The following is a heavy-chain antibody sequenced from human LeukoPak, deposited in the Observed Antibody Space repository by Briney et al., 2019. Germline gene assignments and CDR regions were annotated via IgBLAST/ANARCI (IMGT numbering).Heavy chain of an antibody. CDR3: ARGEPVRDDFWSGYYCWFDP. D-gene: IGHD3-3*01. J-gene: IGHJ5*02. CDR2: MNPNSGNT. V-gene: IGHV1-8*03. CDR1: GYTFTSYD. Sequence: ASVKVSCRASGYTFTSYDINWVRQATGQGLEWMGWMNPNSGNTGYAQKFQGRVTITRNTSISTAYMERSSLRSEDTAVYYCARGEPVRDDFWSGYYCWFDPWGQGTLVTVSS.